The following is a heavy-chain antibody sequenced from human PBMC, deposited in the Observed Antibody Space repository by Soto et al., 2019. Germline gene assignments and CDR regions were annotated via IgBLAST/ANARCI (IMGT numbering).Heavy chain of an antibody. Sequence: TGGSLRLSCAASGSTFRDFHMSWIRQAPGKGLEWISYISASGRTIYYADSVKGRLTISRDNAKNSMYLQMNSLRVEDTAVYYCAGGPTNWFDPWGQGTPVTVSS. CDR2: ISASGRTI. D-gene: IGHD2-8*01. V-gene: IGHV3-11*01. CDR3: AGGPTNWFDP. J-gene: IGHJ5*02. CDR1: GSTFRDFH.